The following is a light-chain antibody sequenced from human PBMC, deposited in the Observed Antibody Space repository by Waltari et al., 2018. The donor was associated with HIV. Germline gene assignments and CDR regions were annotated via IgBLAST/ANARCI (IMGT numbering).Light chain of an antibody. J-gene: IGLJ3*02. V-gene: IGLV1-47*01. CDR1: ISNLGGNF. CDR3: STWDNSLSHWV. Sequence: QSVVTQPPSASGTPGQNISISCSGDISNLGGNFVYWYQQRPGTAPRLLIYRNDTRPSGVPDRFSVSKSATSASLAISGLRSEDEADYHCSTWDNSLSHWVFGGGTKVTVL. CDR2: RND.